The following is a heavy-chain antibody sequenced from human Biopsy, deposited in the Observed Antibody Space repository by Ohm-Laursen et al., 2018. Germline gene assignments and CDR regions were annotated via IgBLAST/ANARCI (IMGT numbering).Heavy chain of an antibody. CDR2: ISETSSHI. Sequence: SLRLSCAASGFTFSSYSMNWVRQALGKGPEWISYISETSSHIYDADSVKGRFTVARDNAKNSLYLQLNSLRAEDTAVYYCARDSRRTAREGGMDVWGQGTTVTVSS. CDR1: GFTFSSYS. V-gene: IGHV3-21*01. CDR3: ARDSRRTAREGGMDV. D-gene: IGHD6-6*01. J-gene: IGHJ6*02.